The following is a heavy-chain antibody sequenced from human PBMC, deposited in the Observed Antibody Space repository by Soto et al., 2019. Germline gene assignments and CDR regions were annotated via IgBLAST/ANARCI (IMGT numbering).Heavy chain of an antibody. CDR3: AKKFHYGSGSYLYYFDY. V-gene: IGHV3-23*01. D-gene: IGHD3-10*01. J-gene: IGHJ4*02. CDR1: GFTFSNYA. CDR2: ITATGGST. Sequence: EVQLLESGGGLVQPGGSLRLSCAASGFTFSNYAMSWVRQAPGKGLEWVSAITATGGSTYYADSVKGRFTISRDNSKNTLYLQMNSLRAEDTALYYCAKKFHYGSGSYLYYFDYWGQGTLVTVSS.